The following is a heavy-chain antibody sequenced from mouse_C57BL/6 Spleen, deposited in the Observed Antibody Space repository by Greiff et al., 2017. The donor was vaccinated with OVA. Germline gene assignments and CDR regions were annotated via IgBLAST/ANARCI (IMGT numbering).Heavy chain of an antibody. Sequence: DVMLVESGGGLVKPGGSLKLSCAASGFTFSSYAMSWVRQTPEKRLEWVATISDGGSYTYYPDNVKGRFTISRDNAKNNLYLQMSHLKSEDTAMYYCARDSIYYDYVPYAMDYWGQGTSVTVSS. V-gene: IGHV5-4*01. CDR3: ARDSIYYDYVPYAMDY. CDR2: ISDGGSYT. CDR1: GFTFSSYA. J-gene: IGHJ4*01. D-gene: IGHD2-4*01.